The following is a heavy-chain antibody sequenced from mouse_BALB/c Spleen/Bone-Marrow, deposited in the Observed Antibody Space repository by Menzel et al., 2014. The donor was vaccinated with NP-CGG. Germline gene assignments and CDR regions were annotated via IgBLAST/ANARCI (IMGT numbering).Heavy chain of an antibody. V-gene: IGHV3-2*02. J-gene: IGHJ2*01. CDR2: ISYSGST. D-gene: IGHD2-4*01. Sequence: VMLVESGPGLVKPSQSLSLTCTVTGYSITSDYAWNWIRQFPGNKLEWMGYISYSGSTSYNPSLKSRISITRDTSKNQFFLQLNSVTTEDTATYYCARYDYDVGYFDYWGQGTTLTVSS. CDR3: ARYDYDVGYFDY. CDR1: GYSITSDYA.